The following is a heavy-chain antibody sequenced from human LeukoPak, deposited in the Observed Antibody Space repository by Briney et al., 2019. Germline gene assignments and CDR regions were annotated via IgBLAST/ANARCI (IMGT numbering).Heavy chain of an antibody. V-gene: IGHV4-59*08. D-gene: IGHD2-15*01. Sequence: KSSETLSLTCTVSGGSISSYYWSWIRQPPGKGREGSGYIYYSESTNYNPSLKSRVTIPVDTSKNQFSLKLSSVTAADTAVYYGARRLVGGWFDPWGQGTLVTVSS. CDR3: ARRLVGGWFDP. J-gene: IGHJ5*02. CDR1: GGSISSYY. CDR2: IYYSEST.